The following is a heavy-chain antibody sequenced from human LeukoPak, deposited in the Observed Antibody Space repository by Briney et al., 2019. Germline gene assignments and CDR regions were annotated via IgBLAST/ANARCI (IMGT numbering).Heavy chain of an antibody. V-gene: IGHV3-48*01. D-gene: IGHD3-22*01. CDR3: ARDQYYYDSSGYYRLLDY. CDR2: ISSSSSTI. Sequence: PGGSLRLSCAASGFTFSSYSMNWVRQAPGKGLEWVSYISSSSSTIYYADSVKGRFTISRDNAKNSLYLQMNSLRAEDTAVYYCARDQYYYDSSGYYRLLDYWGQGTLVTVSS. J-gene: IGHJ4*02. CDR1: GFTFSSYS.